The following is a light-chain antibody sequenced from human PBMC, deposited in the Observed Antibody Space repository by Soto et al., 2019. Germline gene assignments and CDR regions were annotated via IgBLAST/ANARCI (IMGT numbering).Light chain of an antibody. CDR1: QGVSSW. CDR2: KAS. J-gene: IGKJ1*01. V-gene: IGKV1-5*03. CDR3: QQNHGYSRT. Sequence: DIQMTQSPSTLSASVGDRVTITCRASQGVSSWLAWHQQKAGKAPKLLIYKASSLESGVPSRFSGSGSGTDSTLTSSRLQPDDVATYYYQQNHGYSRTFGQGTKVEIK.